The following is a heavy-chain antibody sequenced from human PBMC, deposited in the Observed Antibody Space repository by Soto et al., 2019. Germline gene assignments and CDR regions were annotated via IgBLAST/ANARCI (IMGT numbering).Heavy chain of an antibody. CDR1: GYTLTELS. CDR3: ATDLTFGSTSAFDI. Sequence: ASVKVSCKVSGYTLTELSMHWVRQAPGKGLEWMGGFDPEDGETIYTQKFQGRVTMTEDTSTDTAYMELSSLRSEDTAVYYCATDLTFGSTSAFDIWGQGTMVTVSS. D-gene: IGHD3-9*01. CDR2: FDPEDGET. J-gene: IGHJ3*02. V-gene: IGHV1-24*01.